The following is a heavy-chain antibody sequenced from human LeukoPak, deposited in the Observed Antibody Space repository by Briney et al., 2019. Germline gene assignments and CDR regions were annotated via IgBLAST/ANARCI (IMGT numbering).Heavy chain of an antibody. CDR3: ARDNSVGETAWWFDP. CDR1: GYTFTGYY. V-gene: IGHV1-2*02. D-gene: IGHD1-26*01. CDR2: INPNSGGT. J-gene: IGHJ5*02. Sequence: ASVKVSCKASGYTFTGYYMHWVRQAPGQGLEWMGWINPNSGGTNCAQKFQGRVTMTRDTSINTDYMELTSLTSDDTAVYYCARDNSVGETAWWFDPWGQGTLVTVSS.